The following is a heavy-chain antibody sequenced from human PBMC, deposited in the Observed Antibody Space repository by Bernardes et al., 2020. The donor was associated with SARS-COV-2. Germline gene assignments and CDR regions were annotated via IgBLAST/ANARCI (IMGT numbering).Heavy chain of an antibody. CDR2: IYHSGST. D-gene: IGHD5-12*01. J-gene: IGHJ4*02. CDR1: GGSISSGGYS. CDR3: ARADGYNYDLGY. Sequence: SETLSLTCAVSGGSISSGGYSWSWLRQPPGKGLEWIGYIYHSGSTYYNPSLKSRVTISVDSSKNQFSLKLSSVTAADTAVYYCARADGYNYDLGYWGQGTLVTVSS. V-gene: IGHV4-30-2*01.